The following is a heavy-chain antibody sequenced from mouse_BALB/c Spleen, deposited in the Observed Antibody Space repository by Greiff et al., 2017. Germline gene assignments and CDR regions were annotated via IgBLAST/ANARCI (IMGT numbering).Heavy chain of an antibody. Sequence: QVQLQQPGAELVMPGASVKMSCKASGYTFTDYWMHWVKQRPGQGLEWIGAIDTSDSYTSYNQKFKGKATLTVDESSSTAYMQLSSLTSEDSAVYYCARRETYYGNYEGFAYWGQGTLVTVSA. J-gene: IGHJ3*01. CDR3: ARRETYYGNYEGFAY. CDR1: GYTFTDYW. CDR2: IDTSDSYT. V-gene: IGHV1-69*01. D-gene: IGHD2-10*01.